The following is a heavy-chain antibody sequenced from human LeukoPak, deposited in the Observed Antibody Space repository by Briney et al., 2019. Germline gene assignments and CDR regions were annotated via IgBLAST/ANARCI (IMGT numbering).Heavy chain of an antibody. Sequence: GGSLKLSCAASGFTFSSYGMHWVRQAPGKGLEWVSSISSSSSYIYYADSVKGRFTISRDNAKNSLYLQMNSLRAEDTAVYYCARYYDDILTGYYNAYYYGMDVWGQGTTVTVSS. V-gene: IGHV3-21*01. CDR2: ISSSSSYI. CDR3: ARYYDDILTGYYNAYYYGMDV. D-gene: IGHD3-9*01. J-gene: IGHJ6*02. CDR1: GFTFSSYG.